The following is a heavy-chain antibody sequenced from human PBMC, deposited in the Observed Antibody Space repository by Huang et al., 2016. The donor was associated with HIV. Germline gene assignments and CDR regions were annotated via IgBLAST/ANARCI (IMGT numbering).Heavy chain of an antibody. J-gene: IGHJ4*02. CDR1: GDFISSTNYY. CDR2: VYPRGST. D-gene: IGHD6-13*01. V-gene: IGHV4-39*01. Sequence: QLQLQESGPGQVKPSETLSLTCTVSGDFISSTNYYWGWIRQSPGKGLEWVGSVYPRGSTNYTPSLKSRVTLSVDTSRNQFSLRLNSVTAADTAVYYCASQHIGAAATWFWGRGTQVAVSS. CDR3: ASQHIGAAATWF.